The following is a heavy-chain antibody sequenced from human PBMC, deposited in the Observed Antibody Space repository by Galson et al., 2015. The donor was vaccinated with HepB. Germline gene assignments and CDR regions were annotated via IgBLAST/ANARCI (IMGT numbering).Heavy chain of an antibody. Sequence: CAASGFTFCSYAMHWVRQAPGKGLEWVAVISYDGSNKYYADSVKGRFTISRDNSKNTLYLQMNSLRAEDTAVYYCARDLGWEDTGLDYWGQGTLVTVSS. V-gene: IGHV3-30*04. CDR1: GFTFCSYA. D-gene: IGHD1-26*01. CDR3: ARDLGWEDTGLDY. CDR2: ISYDGSNK. J-gene: IGHJ4*02.